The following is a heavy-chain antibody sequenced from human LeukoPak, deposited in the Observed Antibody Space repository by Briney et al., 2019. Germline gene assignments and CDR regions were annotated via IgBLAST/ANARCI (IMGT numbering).Heavy chain of an antibody. J-gene: IGHJ4*02. CDR1: GFTFSGYI. CDR2: IGTSGNTI. Sequence: PGGSLRLSCAASGFTFSGYIMNWVRQAPGKGLEWASFIGTSGNTIYYADSVKGRFTVSRDNAKNSLYLQMNSLRAEDTAVYYCARDQWLDYWGQGTLVTVSS. CDR3: ARDQWLDY. D-gene: IGHD6-19*01. V-gene: IGHV3-48*04.